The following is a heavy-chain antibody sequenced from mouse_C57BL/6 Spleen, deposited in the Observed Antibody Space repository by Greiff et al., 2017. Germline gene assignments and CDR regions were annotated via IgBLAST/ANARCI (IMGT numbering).Heavy chain of an antibody. J-gene: IGHJ2*01. Sequence: QVQLQQSGAELVRPGASVTLSSKASGYTFTDYEMHWVKQTPVHGLEWIGAIDPETGGTAYNQKFKGKAILTADKSSSTAYMELRSLTSEDSAVYYCTRSFITTVVADYWGQGTTLTVSS. CDR3: TRSFITTVVADY. CDR2: IDPETGGT. CDR1: GYTFTDYE. D-gene: IGHD1-1*01. V-gene: IGHV1-15*01.